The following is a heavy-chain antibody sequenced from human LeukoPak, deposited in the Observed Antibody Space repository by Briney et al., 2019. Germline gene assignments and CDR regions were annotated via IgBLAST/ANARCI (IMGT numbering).Heavy chain of an antibody. CDR2: IHYSGST. V-gene: IGHV4-39*01. D-gene: IGHD3-10*01. CDR3: AGHPYGLGRNWLDP. CDR1: GGPISSNNYY. J-gene: IGHJ5*02. Sequence: SETLSLTCTVSGGPISSNNYYWGWIRQPPGKGLEWIGSIHYSGSTNYNPSLKSRVTISVDTSKNRFSLKVNSVTATDTAVYYCAGHPYGLGRNWLDPWGQGTLVTVSS.